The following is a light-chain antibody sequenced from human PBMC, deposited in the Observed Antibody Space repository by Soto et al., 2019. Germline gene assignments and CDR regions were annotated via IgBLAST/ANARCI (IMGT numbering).Light chain of an antibody. J-gene: IGKJ5*01. CDR3: MQPLQTLIT. Sequence: EIVLTQSPLSLSVSPGEPASISCRSSQSLTHSSGYNYLDWYLLKSGQPPQLVIYLGSNRGSGVPDRFGGSGSGTHFRLTISRVETEDAGVYFCMQPLQTLITFGQGTRLEIQ. CDR1: QSLTHSSGYNY. CDR2: LGS. V-gene: IGKV2-28*01.